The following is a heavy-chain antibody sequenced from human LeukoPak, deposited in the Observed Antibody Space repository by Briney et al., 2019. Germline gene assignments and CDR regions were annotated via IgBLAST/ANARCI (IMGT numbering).Heavy chain of an antibody. J-gene: IGHJ4*02. CDR3: ARASYSYDINGWVPFDY. V-gene: IGHV4-39*01. D-gene: IGHD3-22*01. CDR2: IYYSGNT. CDR1: GGSISSSGYY. Sequence: SETLSLTCTVSGGSISSSGYYWGWIRQPPGKGLEYIGNIYYSGNTYYNPSLKSRVTISVDTSKKQFSLKLSSVTAADTAVYYCARASYSYDINGWVPFDYWGQGTLVTVSS.